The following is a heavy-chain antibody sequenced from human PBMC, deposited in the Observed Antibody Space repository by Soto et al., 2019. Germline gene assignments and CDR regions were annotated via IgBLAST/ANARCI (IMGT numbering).Heavy chain of an antibody. Sequence: SETLSLTCTVSGGSITSSSYYWGWIRQPPGKGLEWIGSIYYSGSTYYNPSLKSRVTISVDTSKNQFSLKLSSVTAADTAVYYCATQEVGGSYVYKFDPWGQGTLVTVSS. J-gene: IGHJ5*02. D-gene: IGHD1-26*01. CDR2: IYYSGST. CDR3: ATQEVGGSYVYKFDP. V-gene: IGHV4-39*01. CDR1: GGSITSSSYY.